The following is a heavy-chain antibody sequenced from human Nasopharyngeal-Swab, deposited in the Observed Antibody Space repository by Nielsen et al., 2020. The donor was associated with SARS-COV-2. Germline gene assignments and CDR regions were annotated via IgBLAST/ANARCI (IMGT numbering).Heavy chain of an antibody. V-gene: IGHV1-46*01. Sequence: WVRQAPGQGLEWMGIINPSGGSTSYAQKFQGRVTMTRATSTSTVYMELSSLRSEDTAVYYCARGGLFGVAYYGMDVWGQGTTVTVSS. J-gene: IGHJ6*02. D-gene: IGHD3-3*01. CDR3: ARGGLFGVAYYGMDV. CDR2: INPSGGST.